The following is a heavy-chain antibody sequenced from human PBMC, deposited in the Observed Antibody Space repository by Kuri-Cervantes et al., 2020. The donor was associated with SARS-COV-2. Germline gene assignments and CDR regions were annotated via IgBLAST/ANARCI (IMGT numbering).Heavy chain of an antibody. Sequence: GGSLRLSCAASGFTFSSHAMSWVRQAPGKGLEWVSVIYCGGSSTYYADSVKGRFTISRDNSKNTLYLQMNSLRAEDTAVYYCAKDGDPDYWGQGTLVTVSS. CDR3: AKDGDPDY. V-gene: IGHV3-23*03. D-gene: IGHD2-21*01. CDR2: IYCGGSST. J-gene: IGHJ4*02. CDR1: GFTFSSHA.